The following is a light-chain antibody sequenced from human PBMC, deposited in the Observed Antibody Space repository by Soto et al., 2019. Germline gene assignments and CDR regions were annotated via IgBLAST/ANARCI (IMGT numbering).Light chain of an antibody. CDR3: MPRIQPPRLT. CDR2: EVS. J-gene: IGKJ4*01. V-gene: IGKV2D-29*01. Sequence: DIVMTQTPLSLSVTPGQPASISCKSSQSLLHRDGKTYLSWFLQKPGQPPQLLIYEVSSRFTGVSLRXXGGGSGTDFTLNISRVEAEDVGVYYCMPRIQPPRLTLGGGNKVEIK. CDR1: QSLLHRDGKTY.